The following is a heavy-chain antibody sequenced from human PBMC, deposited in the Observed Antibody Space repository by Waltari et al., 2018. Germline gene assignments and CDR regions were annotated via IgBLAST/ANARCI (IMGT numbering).Heavy chain of an antibody. CDR1: GGSISSGSYY. J-gene: IGHJ4*02. Sequence: QVQLQESGPGLVKPSQTLSLTCTVSGGSISSGSYYWSWIRQPAGKGLEWIGRIYTSGSTNYNPSLKSRVTISVDTSKNQFSLKLSSVTAADTAVYYCARARAHYYGSGNIFDYWGQGTLVTVS. V-gene: IGHV4-61*02. CDR2: IYTSGST. CDR3: ARARAHYYGSGNIFDY. D-gene: IGHD3-10*01.